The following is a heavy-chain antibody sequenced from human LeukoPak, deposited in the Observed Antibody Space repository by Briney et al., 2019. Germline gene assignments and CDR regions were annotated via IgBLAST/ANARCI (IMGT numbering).Heavy chain of an antibody. CDR2: ISGSGGST. V-gene: IGHV3-23*01. CDR3: AKGDSRVRGNWFDP. CDR1: GYTFTSYG. J-gene: IGHJ5*02. Sequence: ASVKVSCKASGYTFTSYGISWVRQAPGKGLEWVSAISGSGGSTYYADSVKGRFTISRDNSKNTLYLQMNSLRAEDTAVYYCAKGDSRVRGNWFDPWGQGTLVTVSS. D-gene: IGHD3-10*01.